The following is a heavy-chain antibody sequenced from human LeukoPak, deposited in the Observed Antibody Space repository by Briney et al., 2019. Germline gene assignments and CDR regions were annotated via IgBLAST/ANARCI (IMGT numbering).Heavy chain of an antibody. CDR3: ARVTYNGYQHFDY. J-gene: IGHJ4*02. CDR2: IHHRGTT. CDR1: GGSISTNTYY. Sequence: PSQTLSLTCIVSGGSISTNTYYWGWIRLPPGKGLEWIGEIHHRGTTYYNPSLRSRVTISVDTSKNQFSLRLTSVTAADTAVYYCARVTYNGYQHFDYWGQGNLVTVS. V-gene: IGHV4-39*07. D-gene: IGHD3-10*01.